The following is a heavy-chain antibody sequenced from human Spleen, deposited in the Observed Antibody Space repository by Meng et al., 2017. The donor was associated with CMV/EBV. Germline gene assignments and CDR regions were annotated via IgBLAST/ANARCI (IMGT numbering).Heavy chain of an antibody. Sequence: GGSLRLSCTASGFTFGEYAMSWVRQAPGKGLEWVGFIRSRAYGGTTEYAASVKGRFTISRDDSKSVAYLQMSSLETEDTAVYYCTSPRPDWATTVTTWGPLGWGQGTLVTVSS. V-gene: IGHV3-49*04. D-gene: IGHD4-17*01. CDR2: IRSRAYGGTT. CDR3: TSPRPDWATTVTTWGPLG. CDR1: GFTFGEYA. J-gene: IGHJ4*02.